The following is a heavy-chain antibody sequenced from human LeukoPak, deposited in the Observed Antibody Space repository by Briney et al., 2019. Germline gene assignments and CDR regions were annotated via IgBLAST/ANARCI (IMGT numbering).Heavy chain of an antibody. D-gene: IGHD3-22*01. CDR2: INHSGST. CDR3: ARQTTSGYLDY. CDR1: SGSLSGYY. J-gene: IGHJ4*02. Sequence: SETLSLTCSVYSGSLSGYYWSWIRQTPGKGLELIGEINHSGSTTYYPSFKNRVAISVDTSKNQFSLKLSSVTAADRALYYCARQTTSGYLDYWGQGTLVTVS. V-gene: IGHV4-34*01.